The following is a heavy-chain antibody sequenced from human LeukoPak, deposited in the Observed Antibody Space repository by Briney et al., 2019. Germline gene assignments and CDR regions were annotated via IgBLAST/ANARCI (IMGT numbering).Heavy chain of an antibody. CDR3: ARSSMFRGVTVDY. V-gene: IGHV4-39*01. CDR1: GGSISSGDYS. Sequence: PSETLSLTCTVSGGSISSGDYSWSWIRQPPGKALEWIGSIYHSGYTYYNPSLKSRVTISVDTSKNQFSLKLRSVTAADTAVYYCARSSMFRGVTVDYWGQGTLVTVSS. J-gene: IGHJ4*02. D-gene: IGHD3-10*01. CDR2: IYHSGYT.